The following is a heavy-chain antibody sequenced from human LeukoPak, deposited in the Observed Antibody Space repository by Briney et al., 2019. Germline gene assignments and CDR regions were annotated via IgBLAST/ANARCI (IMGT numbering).Heavy chain of an antibody. V-gene: IGHV3-48*04. CDR3: ARGGDY. CDR1: GFTFSSYS. Sequence: GSLRLSCAASGFTFSSYSMNWVRQAPGKGLEWVSYISSGSSTIYYADSVKGRFTISRDDAKNSVYLQMNSLRAEDTALYYCARGGDYWGQGTLVTVSS. CDR2: ISSGSSTI. J-gene: IGHJ4*02.